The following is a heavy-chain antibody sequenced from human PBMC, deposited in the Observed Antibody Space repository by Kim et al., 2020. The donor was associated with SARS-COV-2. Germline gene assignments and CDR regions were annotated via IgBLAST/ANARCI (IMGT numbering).Heavy chain of an antibody. CDR1: GFYFSGYA. Sequence: GGSLRLSCAASGFYFSGYAMNWVRQAPGKGLVWVSGINTIGADTYYSDSAKGRFTISRDNSNNRLFLQMTSLRAEDTAVYYCVKWCREIDVDFLDSWGRGTLVTVSS. CDR2: INTIGADT. J-gene: IGHJ4*02. D-gene: IGHD2-8*01. CDR3: VKWCREIDVDFLDS. V-gene: IGHV3-23*01.